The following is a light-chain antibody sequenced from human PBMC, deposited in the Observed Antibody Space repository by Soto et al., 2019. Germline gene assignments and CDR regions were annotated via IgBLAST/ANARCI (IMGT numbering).Light chain of an antibody. J-gene: IGKJ3*01. CDR1: QDISNY. CDR3: QKYNSVPFT. CDR2: AAS. Sequence: DIQMTQSPSSLSASVGDRVTITCRASQDISNYLAWYQQKPGKVPKRLIYAASTLQSGVPSRFSGSGSGTDFTLTISSLQPEDVATYYCQKYNSVPFTFGPGTKVDIK. V-gene: IGKV1-27*01.